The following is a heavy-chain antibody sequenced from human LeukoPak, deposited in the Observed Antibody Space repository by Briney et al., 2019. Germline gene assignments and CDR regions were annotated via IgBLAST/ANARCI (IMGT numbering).Heavy chain of an antibody. CDR1: GFTFSSYA. J-gene: IGHJ6*03. V-gene: IGHV3-23*01. CDR2: IRGSGDRT. Sequence: GGSLRLSCAASGFTFSSYAMSWVRQAPGKGLEWVSAIRGSGDRTHYADSVKGRFTISRDNSKNTLYLQMNSLRAEDTAVYYCAKDSKIVGATFRSYHYMDVWGRGTAVTVSS. D-gene: IGHD1-26*01. CDR3: AKDSKIVGATFRSYHYMDV.